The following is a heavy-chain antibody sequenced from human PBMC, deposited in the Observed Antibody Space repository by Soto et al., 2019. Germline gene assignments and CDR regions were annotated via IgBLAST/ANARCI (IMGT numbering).Heavy chain of an antibody. CDR3: ARGLGYGSGSPSGYY. CDR1: GGSFSGYY. J-gene: IGHJ4*02. Sequence: SETLSLTCAVYGGSFSGYYWSWIRQPPGKGLEWIGEINHSGSTNYNPSLKSRVTISVDTSKNQFSLKLSSVTAADTAVYYCARGLGYGSGSPSGYYWGQGTLVTVSS. V-gene: IGHV4-34*01. D-gene: IGHD3-10*01. CDR2: INHSGST.